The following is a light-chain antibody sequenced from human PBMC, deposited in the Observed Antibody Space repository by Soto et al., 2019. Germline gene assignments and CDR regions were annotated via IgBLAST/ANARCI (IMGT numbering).Light chain of an antibody. Sequence: QSAFTQPTSLSGAPGQKVTISCTGKKSNIGAGYDVHWYQQLPGTAPKLLIYGNSNRPSGVPDRFSGSKSGTSASLAITGFQAEDEADYYCQSYDSRLSGYVFGTGTKVTVL. V-gene: IGLV1-40*02. CDR3: QSYDSRLSGYV. CDR2: GNS. J-gene: IGLJ1*01. CDR1: KSNIGAGYD.